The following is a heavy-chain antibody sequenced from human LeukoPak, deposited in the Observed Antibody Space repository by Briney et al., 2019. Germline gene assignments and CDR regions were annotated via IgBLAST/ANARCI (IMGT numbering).Heavy chain of an antibody. CDR1: GITLSNYG. CDR2: ISDSGGST. Sequence: GGSLRLSCAVSGITLSNYGMSWVRQAPGKGLEWVAGISDSGGSTNYADSVKGRYTISRDNPKNTLYLQMNSLRAEDTAVYFCAKRGVVIRVILVGFHKEAYYFDSWGQGALVTVSS. CDR3: AKRGVVIRVILVGFHKEAYYFDS. D-gene: IGHD3-22*01. J-gene: IGHJ4*02. V-gene: IGHV3-23*01.